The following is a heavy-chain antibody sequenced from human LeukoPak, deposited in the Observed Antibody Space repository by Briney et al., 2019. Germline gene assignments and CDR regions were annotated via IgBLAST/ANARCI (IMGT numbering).Heavy chain of an antibody. V-gene: IGHV1-8*01. Sequence: ASVKVSRKASGYTFTSYDINWVRQATGQGPEWMGWMSPNSGITGYAQKFQGRVTMTRNTAISTAYMELSSLRSEDTAVYYCVRTPPNWGADYWGQGTLVTVSS. CDR2: MSPNSGIT. CDR3: VRTPPNWGADY. D-gene: IGHD7-27*01. J-gene: IGHJ4*02. CDR1: GYTFTSYD.